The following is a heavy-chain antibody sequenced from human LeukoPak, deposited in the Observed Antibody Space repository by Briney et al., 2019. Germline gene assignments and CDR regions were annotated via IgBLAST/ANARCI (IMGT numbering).Heavy chain of an antibody. V-gene: IGHV4-39*07. D-gene: IGHD2-8*01. CDR2: IYYTGST. J-gene: IGHJ5*02. Sequence: SETLSLTCTVSGGSISSSDYYWSWIRQPPGRGLEWLGNIYYTGSTSYNPSLKSRVTFSVDTFNNQFSLHLSSVTAADTAVYYCARENYFTNGVCWAFDPWGQGTLVTVSS. CDR3: ARENYFTNGVCWAFDP. CDR1: GGSISSSDYY.